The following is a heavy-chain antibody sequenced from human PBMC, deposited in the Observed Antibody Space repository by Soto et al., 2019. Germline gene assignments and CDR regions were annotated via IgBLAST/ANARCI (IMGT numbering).Heavy chain of an antibody. D-gene: IGHD3-9*01. Sequence: EVQLVESGGGLVQPGGSLRLSCAASGFTFSSYWMHWVRQAPGKGLVWVSRINSDGSSTSYADSVKGRFTISRDNGKNTLYLQMNSLRAEDTAVYYCARSIQYYDILTGYSPDAFDIWGQGTMVTVSS. CDR2: INSDGSST. V-gene: IGHV3-74*01. CDR1: GFTFSSYW. J-gene: IGHJ3*02. CDR3: ARSIQYYDILTGYSPDAFDI.